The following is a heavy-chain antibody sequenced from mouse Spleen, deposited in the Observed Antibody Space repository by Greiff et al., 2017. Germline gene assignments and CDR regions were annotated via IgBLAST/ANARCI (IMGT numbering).Heavy chain of an antibody. Sequence: LQQSGGGLVQPGGSMKLSCVASGFTFSNYWMNWVRQSPEKGLEWVAEIRLKSNNYATHYAESVKGRFTISRDDSKSSVYLQMNNLRAEDTGIYYCTVYDPYYYAMDYWGQGTSVTVSS. V-gene: IGHV6-6*02. CDR3: TVYDPYYYAMDY. J-gene: IGHJ4*01. CDR1: GFTFSNYW. CDR2: IRLKSNNYAT. D-gene: IGHD2-12*01.